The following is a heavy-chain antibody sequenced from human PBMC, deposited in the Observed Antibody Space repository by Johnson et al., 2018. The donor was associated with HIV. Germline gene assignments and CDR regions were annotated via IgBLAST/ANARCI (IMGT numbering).Heavy chain of an antibody. CDR3: AKSWDSGSLYDAFHI. Sequence: VQLVESGGGVVQPRGSLRLSCAASGFTFRDYGMHWVRQAPGKGLEWVAFIQYDGSNKYYADSVRGRFTISRDNSKNTLYLQMNSLRAEDTAVYYCAKSWDSGSLYDAFHIWGQGTMGTVSS. D-gene: IGHD1-26*01. CDR2: IQYDGSNK. CDR1: GFTFRDYG. J-gene: IGHJ3*02. V-gene: IGHV3-30*02.